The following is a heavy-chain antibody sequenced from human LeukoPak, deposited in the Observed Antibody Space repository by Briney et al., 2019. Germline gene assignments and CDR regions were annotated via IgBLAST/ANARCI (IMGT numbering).Heavy chain of an antibody. CDR3: AKDGNTMVRGVIWH. V-gene: IGHV3-33*06. CDR1: GFTFSSYG. D-gene: IGHD3-10*01. J-gene: IGHJ4*02. CDR2: IWYDGSNK. Sequence: PGRSLRLSCAASGFTFSSYGMHWVRHAPGKGLEWVAVIWYDGSNKYYADSVKGRFTISRDNSKNTLYLQMNSLRAEDTAVYYCAKDGNTMVRGVIWHWGEGTLVSVSS.